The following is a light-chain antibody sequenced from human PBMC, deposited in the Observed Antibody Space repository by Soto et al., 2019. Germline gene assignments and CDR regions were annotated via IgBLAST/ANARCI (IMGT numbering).Light chain of an antibody. J-gene: IGKJ1*01. CDR3: QQFHISRT. CDR2: GAP. CDR1: QSLNARY. V-gene: IGKV3-20*01. Sequence: EIVLTQSPGTLSLSPGERATLSCRASQSLNARYLAWYQVKPGQAPRLLFYGAPSRATGIPDRFIGSGSGTDFTLTITGLEPEDFAVYYCQQFHISRTFGQGTKVDSK.